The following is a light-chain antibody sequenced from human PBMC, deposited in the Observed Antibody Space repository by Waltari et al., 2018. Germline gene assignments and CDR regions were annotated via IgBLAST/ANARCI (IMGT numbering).Light chain of an antibody. J-gene: IGLJ7*01. CDR3: GTWDSSLSGAV. V-gene: IGLV1-51*02. CDR2: ENS. Sequence: QSVLPHPPSLSAPPGQRVTISCSRSTSTIGQTYLLRYRQFPRTATKLLNYENSERPSGIPGRFAGSKSGTSATLDITGLQAGDEADYYCGTWDSSLSGAVFGGGTHLTVL. CDR1: TSTIGQTY.